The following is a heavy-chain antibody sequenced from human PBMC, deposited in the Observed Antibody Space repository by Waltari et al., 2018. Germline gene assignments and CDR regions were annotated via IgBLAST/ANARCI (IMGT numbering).Heavy chain of an antibody. J-gene: IGHJ4*02. CDR2: IYPGDSDT. Sequence: EVQLVQSGAEVKKPGESLKIYCKGSGYSFTSYWIGGVRPMPGNGLEWMGIIYPGDSDTRYSPSFQGQVTISADKSISTAYLQWSSLKASDTAMYYCARGRWLQEYYFDYWGQGTLVTVSS. CDR1: GYSFTSYW. D-gene: IGHD5-12*01. CDR3: ARGRWLQEYYFDY. V-gene: IGHV5-51*01.